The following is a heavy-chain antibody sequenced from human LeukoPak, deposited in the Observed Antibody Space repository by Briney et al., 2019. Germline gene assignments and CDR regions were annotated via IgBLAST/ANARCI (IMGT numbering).Heavy chain of an antibody. Sequence: ASVKVSCKASGYTFTSYGISWVRQAPGQGLEWMGWISAYNGNTNYAQKLQGRVTMTTDTSTSTAYMELRSLGSDDTAVYYCARVPSYYDILTGYHWPQPGYYYYGMDVWGQGTTVTVSS. J-gene: IGHJ6*02. CDR2: ISAYNGNT. D-gene: IGHD3-9*01. CDR1: GYTFTSYG. CDR3: ARVPSYYDILTGYHWPQPGYYYYGMDV. V-gene: IGHV1-18*01.